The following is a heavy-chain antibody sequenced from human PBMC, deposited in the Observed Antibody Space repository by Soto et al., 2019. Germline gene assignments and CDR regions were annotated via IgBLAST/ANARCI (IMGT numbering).Heavy chain of an antibody. V-gene: IGHV3-21*01. CDR2: ISSGSTYI. CDR1: GFTFNTYG. Sequence: EVQLVESGGGLVKPGGSLRLSCAASGFTFNTYGMNWVRQAPGKGLEWVSSISSGSTYIYYADSVKGRFTISRDNAKNSLYLQMNILRAEDTAVYYCARVLEGYYYGSGSFDYWGQGTLVTVSS. D-gene: IGHD3-10*01. J-gene: IGHJ4*02. CDR3: ARVLEGYYYGSGSFDY.